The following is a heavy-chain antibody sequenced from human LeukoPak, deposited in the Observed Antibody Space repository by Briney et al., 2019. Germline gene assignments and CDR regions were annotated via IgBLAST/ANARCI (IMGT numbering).Heavy chain of an antibody. J-gene: IGHJ4*02. CDR3: AREAVGYCSSTSCYSFDY. CDR1: GYTFTSYY. CDR2: INPNSGGT. D-gene: IGHD2-2*01. V-gene: IGHV1-2*02. Sequence: ASVKVSCKASGYTFTSYYMHWVRQAPGQGLEWMGWINPNSGGTNYAQKFQGRVTMTRDTSISTAYMELSRLRSDDTAVYYCAREAVGYCSSTSCYSFDYWGQGTLVTVSS.